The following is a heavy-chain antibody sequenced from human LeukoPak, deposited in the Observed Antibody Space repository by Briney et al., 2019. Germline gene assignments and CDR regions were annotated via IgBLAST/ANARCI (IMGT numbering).Heavy chain of an antibody. CDR1: GGSMSPYH. D-gene: IGHD3-22*01. Sequence: PSETLSLTCTVSGGSMSPYHWGWIRQPPGKGLEWTGYIYYSGSTNYNPSLNSRVTISVDTSKNQFSLKLSSVTAADTAVYYCARARKLYDSSGYYANYFDYWGQGTLVTVSS. CDR3: ARARKLYDSSGYYANYFDY. V-gene: IGHV4-59*12. J-gene: IGHJ4*02. CDR2: IYYSGST.